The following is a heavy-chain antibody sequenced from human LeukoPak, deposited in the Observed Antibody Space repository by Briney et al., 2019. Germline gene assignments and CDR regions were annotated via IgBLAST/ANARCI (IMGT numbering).Heavy chain of an antibody. CDR3: AKGLGSGVRGTFDY. Sequence: GGSLRLSCAASGFTFSSYAMSWVRQAPGKGLEWVSAISGSGGSTYYADSVKGRFTISRDNSKNTLYLQMNSLRADDTAGYYFAKGLGSGVRGTFDYWGQGNLVTVTS. J-gene: IGHJ4*02. CDR1: GFTFSSYA. CDR2: ISGSGGST. D-gene: IGHD3-10*01. V-gene: IGHV3-23*01.